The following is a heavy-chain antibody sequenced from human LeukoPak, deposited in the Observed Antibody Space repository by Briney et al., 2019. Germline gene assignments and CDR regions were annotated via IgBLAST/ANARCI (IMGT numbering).Heavy chain of an antibody. CDR2: INPNSGGT. D-gene: IGHD3-22*01. J-gene: IGHJ4*02. CDR3: ARVYYYDSSGTGDY. CDR1: GYTFTGYY. Sequence: AASVKVSCKASGYTFTGYYMHWVRQAPGQGLEWMGWINPNSGGTNYAQKFQGRVTMTRDTSISTAYMELSRLRSDDTAVYYCARVYYYDSSGTGDYWGQGTLVTVSS. V-gene: IGHV1-2*02.